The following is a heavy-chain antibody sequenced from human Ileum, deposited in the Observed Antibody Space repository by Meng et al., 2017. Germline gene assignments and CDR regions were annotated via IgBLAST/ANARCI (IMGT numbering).Heavy chain of an antibody. CDR3: GRGRASFYFDF. CDR2: IHAGSGDT. Sequence: VQLVQPGVEWRNPGASGGFSCKASGFTFSNYAIYWVRQAPGQSLEWLGWIHAGSGDTKFSQTFQGRLTFDRDTSADTVYMELSSLTSGDRAVYYCGRGRASFYFDFLGQGTLVTVSS. D-gene: IGHD6-6*01. J-gene: IGHJ4*01. V-gene: IGHV1-3*01. CDR1: GFTFSNYA.